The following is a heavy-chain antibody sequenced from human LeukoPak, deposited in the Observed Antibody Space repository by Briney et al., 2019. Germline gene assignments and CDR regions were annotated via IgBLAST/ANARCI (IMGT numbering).Heavy chain of an antibody. J-gene: IGHJ5*02. D-gene: IGHD2-15*01. Sequence: GASVKVSCKASGYTFTGYYMHWVRQAPGQGLEWMGWINPNSGGTNYAQKFQGRVTMTRDTSISTAYMELSRLRSDDTAVYYCARGSRVVRGYCSGGSCYNWFDPWGQGTLVTVSS. CDR3: ARGSRVVRGYCSGGSCYNWFDP. V-gene: IGHV1-2*02. CDR2: INPNSGGT. CDR1: GYTFTGYY.